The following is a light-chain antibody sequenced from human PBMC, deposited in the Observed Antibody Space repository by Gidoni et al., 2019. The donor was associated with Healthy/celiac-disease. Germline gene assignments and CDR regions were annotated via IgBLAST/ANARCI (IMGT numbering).Light chain of an antibody. CDR3: QQYNSYSLT. Sequence: DIQMTPSPSTLSASVGDRVTITCRASQSISSWLDWYQQKPGKAPKLLIYDASSLESGGPSRFSGSGSGTEFTLTISSLQPEDFATYYCQQYNSYSLTFGGGTKVEIK. J-gene: IGKJ4*01. CDR2: DAS. CDR1: QSISSW. V-gene: IGKV1-5*01.